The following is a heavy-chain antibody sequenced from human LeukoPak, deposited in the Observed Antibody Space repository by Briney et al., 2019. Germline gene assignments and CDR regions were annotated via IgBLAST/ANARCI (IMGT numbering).Heavy chain of an antibody. CDR3: ARDESGLTGYYSY. V-gene: IGHV1-69*05. J-gene: IGHJ4*02. D-gene: IGHD3-9*01. Sequence: ASVTVSCKASGGTFSSYAISWVRQAPGQGLEWMGGIIPIFGTANYAQKFQGRVTITTAESTSTAYMELSSLRSEDTAVYYCARDESGLTGYYSYWGQGTLVTVSS. CDR1: GGTFSSYA. CDR2: IIPIFGTA.